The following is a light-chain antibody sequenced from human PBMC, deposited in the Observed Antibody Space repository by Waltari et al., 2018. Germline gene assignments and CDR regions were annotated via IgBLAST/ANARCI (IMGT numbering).Light chain of an antibody. CDR2: SNN. V-gene: IGLV1-44*01. Sequence: QSGLTQPPSASGTPGQRVTISCSGSSSNIENYSVNWYQQLPGTAAKLLIYSNNQRPAGVPDRFSGSKSGTSASLAISGLQSDDEGDYYCAAWDDSLGGPLFGGGTELTVL. J-gene: IGLJ2*01. CDR1: SSNIENYS. CDR3: AAWDDSLGGPL.